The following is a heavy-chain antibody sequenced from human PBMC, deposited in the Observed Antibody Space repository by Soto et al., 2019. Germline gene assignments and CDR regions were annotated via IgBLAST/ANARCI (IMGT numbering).Heavy chain of an antibody. J-gene: IGHJ5*02. V-gene: IGHV3-33*01. CDR3: ARPYSSNSNWFDP. Sequence: VQLVESGGGVVQPGRSLRLSCAASGFTFTNYGMHWVRQAPGKALEWVAAVRDDADDAYYADSVKGRFTISRDNSRNTLYLQMRGLRVEDTAIYYCARPYSSNSNWFDPWGQGTLVTVSS. CDR2: VRDDADDA. D-gene: IGHD6-19*01. CDR1: GFTFTNYG.